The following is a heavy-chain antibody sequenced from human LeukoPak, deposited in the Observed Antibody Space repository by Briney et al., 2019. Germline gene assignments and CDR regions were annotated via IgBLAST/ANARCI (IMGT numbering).Heavy chain of an antibody. D-gene: IGHD1-26*01. CDR2: IYPNAST. CDR3: GRDRGASGAS. J-gene: IGHJ5*02. CDR1: GISVSYNY. Sequence: GGSLRLSCAASGISVSYNYMSWVRRAPGKGLEWLSVIYPNASTFYTDSVKGRFTISRDSSTNTLHLRLSSLRADDTAVYYCGRDRGASGASWGQGTLVTVSS. V-gene: IGHV3-66*01.